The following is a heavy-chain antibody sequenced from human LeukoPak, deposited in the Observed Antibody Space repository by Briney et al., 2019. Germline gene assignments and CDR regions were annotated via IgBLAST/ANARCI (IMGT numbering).Heavy chain of an antibody. CDR1: GFTFRSYW. D-gene: IGHD3-9*01. Sequence: GGSLRLSCAASGFTFRSYWMSWVRQPPGKGLEWVANIKQDGSEKYYVDSVRGRFTISRDNAKNSVYLQMSSLRAEDTAVYYCARDGAPFDTWGQGTLVTVSS. J-gene: IGHJ5*02. CDR3: ARDGAPFDT. CDR2: IKQDGSEK. V-gene: IGHV3-7*01.